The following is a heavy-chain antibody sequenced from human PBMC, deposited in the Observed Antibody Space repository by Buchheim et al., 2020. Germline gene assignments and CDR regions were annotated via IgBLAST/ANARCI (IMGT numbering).Heavy chain of an antibody. D-gene: IGHD1-26*01. J-gene: IGHJ4*02. CDR2: INSDGSST. V-gene: IGHV3-74*01. CDR1: GFTFSSYW. CDR3: ARGPSETYYGLYY. Sequence: EVRLVESGGGLVQPGGSLRLSCAASGFTFSSYWMHWVRQAPGKGPVWVSRINSDGSSTSYGDSVKGRFTISSANARHTLYLEMNRLRDEDTAFYYCARGPSETYYGLYYWGQG.